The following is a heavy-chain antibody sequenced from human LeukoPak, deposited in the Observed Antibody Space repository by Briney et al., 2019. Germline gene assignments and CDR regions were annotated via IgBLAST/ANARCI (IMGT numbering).Heavy chain of an antibody. D-gene: IGHD3-3*01. CDR3: ASGPGVGYDFWSGTPSYYYYYMDV. V-gene: IGHV4-4*07. CDR1: GGSISSYY. J-gene: IGHJ6*03. CDR2: IYTSGST. Sequence: PSETLSLTCTVSGGSISSYYWSWIRQPAGKGLELIGRIYTSGSTNYNPSLKSRLTISVDKSKNQFSLKLSSVTAADTAVYYCASGPGVGYDFWSGTPSYYYYYMDVWGKGTTVTVSS.